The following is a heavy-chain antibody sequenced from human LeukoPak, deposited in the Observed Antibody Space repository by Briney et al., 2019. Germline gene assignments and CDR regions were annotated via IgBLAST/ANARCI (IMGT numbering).Heavy chain of an antibody. D-gene: IGHD1-26*01. CDR3: ARDSPSGSHIVDY. Sequence: TGGSLRLSCAASGFTVSSNYVSWVRQAPGKGLEWVSVIYSGGSTYYADSVKGRFTISRDNSKNTLYLQMNSLRAEDAAVYYCARDSPSGSHIVDYWGQGTLVTVSS. CDR2: IYSGGST. J-gene: IGHJ4*02. CDR1: GFTVSSNY. V-gene: IGHV3-53*01.